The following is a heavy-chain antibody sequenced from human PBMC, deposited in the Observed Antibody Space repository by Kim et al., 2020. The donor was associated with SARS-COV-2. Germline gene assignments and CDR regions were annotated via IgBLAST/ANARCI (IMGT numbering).Heavy chain of an antibody. D-gene: IGHD4-17*01. CDR2: IWYDGSSK. CDR3: AGAFGDYGLDY. CDR1: GFIFSRYG. Sequence: GGSLRLSCAASGFIFSRYGMHWVRQAPGKGLEWVAVIWYDGSSKNYADSVKGRFTISRDNSKNTLYPQMNSLRVEDTAVYYCAGAFGDYGLDYWGQGTLVTVSS. J-gene: IGHJ4*02. V-gene: IGHV3-33*01.